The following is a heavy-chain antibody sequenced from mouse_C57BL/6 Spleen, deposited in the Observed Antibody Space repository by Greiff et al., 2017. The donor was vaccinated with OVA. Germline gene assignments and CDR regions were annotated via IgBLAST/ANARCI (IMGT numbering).Heavy chain of an antibody. CDR2: IDPSDSYT. Sequence: QVHVKQPGAELVKPGASVKLSCKASGYTFTSYWMQWVKQRPGQGLEWIGEIDPSDSYTNYNQKFKGKATLTVDTSSSTAYMQLSSLTSEDSAVYYCARGALDYWGQGTTLTVSS. CDR3: ARGALDY. D-gene: IGHD3-1*01. CDR1: GYTFTSYW. V-gene: IGHV1-50*01. J-gene: IGHJ2*01.